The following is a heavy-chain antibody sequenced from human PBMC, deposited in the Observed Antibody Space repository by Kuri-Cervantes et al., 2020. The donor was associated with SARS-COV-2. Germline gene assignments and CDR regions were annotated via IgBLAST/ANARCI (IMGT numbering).Heavy chain of an antibody. CDR3: ARPGGFLDV. Sequence: SQTPSLTCAFYGESFSGYYWSWIRQPPGKGLEWIGEINHSGSTNYNPSLKSRVTISVDTSKNQFSLKLSSVTAADTAVYYCARPGGFLDVWGKGTTVTVSS. CDR1: GESFSGYY. V-gene: IGHV4-34*01. CDR2: INHSGST. J-gene: IGHJ6*04. D-gene: IGHD4-23*01.